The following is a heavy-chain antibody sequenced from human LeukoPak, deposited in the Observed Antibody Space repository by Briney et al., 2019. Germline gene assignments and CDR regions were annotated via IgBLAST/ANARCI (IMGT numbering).Heavy chain of an antibody. CDR1: GYSFTSYW. D-gene: IGHD6-19*01. CDR2: IYPGDSDT. CDR3: ARRPRRGWYIAYFDY. Sequence: GESLKISCKGSGYSFTSYWIGWVRQMSGKGLEWMGIIYPGDSDTRYSPSFQGQVTISADKSISTAYLQWSSLKASDTAMYYCARRPRRGWYIAYFDYWGQGTLVTVSS. V-gene: IGHV5-51*01. J-gene: IGHJ4*02.